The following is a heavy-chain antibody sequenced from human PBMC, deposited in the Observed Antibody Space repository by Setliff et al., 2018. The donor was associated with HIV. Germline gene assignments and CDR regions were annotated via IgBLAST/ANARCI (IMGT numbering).Heavy chain of an antibody. Sequence: ASVKVSCKASGYTFTSYYVHWVRQAPGQGLEWMGILNPSGDSTAYAQKFQGRVTMTRDTSTSTVYMELSSLESDDTAVYYCARGGYHGFGSYGDYWGQGTLVTVSS. CDR3: ARGGYHGFGSYGDY. V-gene: IGHV1-46*01. J-gene: IGHJ4*02. CDR1: GYTFTSYY. CDR2: LNPSGDST. D-gene: IGHD3-10*01.